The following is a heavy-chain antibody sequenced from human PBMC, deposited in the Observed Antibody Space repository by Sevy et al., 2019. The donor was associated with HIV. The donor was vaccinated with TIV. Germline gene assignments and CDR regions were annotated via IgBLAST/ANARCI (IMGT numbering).Heavy chain of an antibody. CDR2: ISWNSGSI. V-gene: IGHV3-9*01. Sequence: GGSLRLSCAASGLTFDDYAMHWVRQAPGKGLEWVSGISWNSGSIGYADSVKGRFTISRDNAKNSLYLQMNSLRAEDTALYYCAKESRQNYYGSGSYYNWGQGTLVTVSS. J-gene: IGHJ4*02. D-gene: IGHD3-10*01. CDR1: GLTFDDYA. CDR3: AKESRQNYYGSGSYYN.